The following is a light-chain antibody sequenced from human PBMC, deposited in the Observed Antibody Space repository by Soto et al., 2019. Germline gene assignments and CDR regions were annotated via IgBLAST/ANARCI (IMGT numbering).Light chain of an antibody. CDR1: SSDVGGYNY. CDR2: EVS. J-gene: IGLJ1*01. Sequence: QSVLTQPRSVSGSPGQSVTISCTGTSSDVGGYNYVSWYQQHPGKAPKLIIYEVSNRPSGVSNRFSGSKSGNTASLTISGLQAEDEAAYYCSSYSSTISHVFGTGTKVTVL. CDR3: SSYSSTISHV. V-gene: IGLV2-14*01.